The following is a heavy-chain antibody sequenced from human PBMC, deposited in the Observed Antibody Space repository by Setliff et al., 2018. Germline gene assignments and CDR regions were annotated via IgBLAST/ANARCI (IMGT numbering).Heavy chain of an antibody. CDR3: ARDRSTVIRGVTSFFYYYMDV. J-gene: IGHJ6*03. CDR1: GDSISSRRSY. V-gene: IGHV4-61*01. Sequence: SETLSLTCTVSGDSISSRRSYWSWIRQAPGKGLEWIGHIFYSDTAKYNPSLESRAAISVDSSKNQFSLKLRSVTAADTAVYYCARDRSTVIRGVTSFFYYYMDVWGGGTTVTVSS. D-gene: IGHD3-10*01. CDR2: IFYSDTA.